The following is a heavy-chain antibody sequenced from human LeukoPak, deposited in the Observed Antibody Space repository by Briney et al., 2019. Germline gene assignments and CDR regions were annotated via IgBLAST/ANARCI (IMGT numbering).Heavy chain of an antibody. CDR3: AHGSVGGSSWPYYFDY. Sequence: SGPTLVNPTQTLTLTCTFSGFSLSTSGMCVSWIRRPPGKALEWLARIDWDDDKYYSTSLKTRLTISKDTSKNQVVLTMTNMDPVDTATYYCAHGSVGGSSWPYYFDYWGQGTLVTVSS. D-gene: IGHD6-13*01. CDR1: GFSLSTSGMC. J-gene: IGHJ4*02. CDR2: IDWDDDK. V-gene: IGHV2-70*11.